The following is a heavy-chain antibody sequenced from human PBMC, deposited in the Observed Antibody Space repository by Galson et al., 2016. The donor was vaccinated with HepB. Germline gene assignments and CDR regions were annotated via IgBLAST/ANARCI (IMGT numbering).Heavy chain of an antibody. J-gene: IGHJ5*02. CDR3: ARDPTRNYYDSSAYYYFSAGWFDP. CDR1: GFTFSSHS. CDR2: ISSRSSTI. V-gene: IGHV3-48*04. D-gene: IGHD3-22*01. Sequence: LRLSCAASGFTFSSHSMNWVRQAPGKGLEWVSYISSRSSTIYYADSVKGRFTISRDNGKNSLYLQMNSLRAEDTAVYYCARDPTRNYYDSSAYYYFSAGWFDPWGQGTLVTVSS.